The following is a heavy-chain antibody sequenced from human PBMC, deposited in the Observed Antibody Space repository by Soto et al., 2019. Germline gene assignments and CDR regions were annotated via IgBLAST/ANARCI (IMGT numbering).Heavy chain of an antibody. CDR1: GYTFSSYV. Sequence: QVQLVQSGAEVKKPGASVKVSCKASGYTFSSYVISWVRQAPGQGLDWMGWSSAYNGETNYAQKLQDRVTMTTDTSTNTAYMELRSLRSDDTAVYYCARVAPPGATRSPLNYYGMDVWGQGTTVTVSS. D-gene: IGHD3-3*01. V-gene: IGHV1-18*04. J-gene: IGHJ6*02. CDR3: ARVAPPGATRSPLNYYGMDV. CDR2: SSAYNGET.